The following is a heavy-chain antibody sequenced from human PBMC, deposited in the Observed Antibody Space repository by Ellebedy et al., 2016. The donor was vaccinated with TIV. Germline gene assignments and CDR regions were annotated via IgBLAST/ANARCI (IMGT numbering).Heavy chain of an antibody. J-gene: IGHJ4*02. Sequence: GESLKISCAASGFTLSSYSMNWVRQAPGKGLEWVSYIGNSDTKYYADSVRGRFTISRDKAKKSVYLQMNSLRVEDTGVYYCARDAMIWIFDSWGQGTLVTVSS. D-gene: IGHD3-22*01. V-gene: IGHV3-48*01. CDR1: GFTLSSYS. CDR3: ARDAMIWIFDS. CDR2: IGNSDTK.